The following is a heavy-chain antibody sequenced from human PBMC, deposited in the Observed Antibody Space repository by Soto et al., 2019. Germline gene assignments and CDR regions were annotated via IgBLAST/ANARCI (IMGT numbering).Heavy chain of an antibody. CDR3: AREIYSGYDLYYYGMDV. CDR1: GYTFTDYY. Sequence: ASVKVSCKASGYTFTDYYMHWVRQAPGQGLDWMGWINPNSGGTNYAQKFQDRVTMTRDTSISTAYMELSRLRSDDKAVYYCAREIYSGYDLYYYGMDVWGQGTTVTVSS. D-gene: IGHD5-12*01. J-gene: IGHJ6*02. V-gene: IGHV1-2*02. CDR2: INPNSGGT.